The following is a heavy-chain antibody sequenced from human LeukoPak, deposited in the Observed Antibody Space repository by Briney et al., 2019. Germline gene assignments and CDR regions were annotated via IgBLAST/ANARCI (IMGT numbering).Heavy chain of an antibody. J-gene: IGHJ4*02. D-gene: IGHD3-10*01. V-gene: IGHV3-15*01. Sequence: GGSLRLSCEVSGFTFNNAWMSWVRQPPGKGLEGVGRIRSKTDGETTDYAAPVQGRFTISRDDSKNTLYLEMNSLKTEDTAVYYCTTLYGSGSYYWGQGTLSPSPQ. CDR2: IRSKTDGETT. CDR1: GFTFNNAW. CDR3: TTLYGSGSYY.